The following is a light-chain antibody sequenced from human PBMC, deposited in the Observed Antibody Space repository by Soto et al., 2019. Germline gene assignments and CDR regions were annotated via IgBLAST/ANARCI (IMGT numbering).Light chain of an antibody. J-gene: IGLJ1*01. CDR1: SSDVGSYNY. V-gene: IGLV2-14*01. Sequence: ALTQPASVSGSPGQSITITCTGTSSDVGSYNYVSWYQQHPGKAPKLMIFEVSNRPSGVSNRFSGSKSGNTASLSISGLQAEDEADYYCSSYTSSSSYVFGTGTKVTV. CDR3: SSYTSSSSYV. CDR2: EVS.